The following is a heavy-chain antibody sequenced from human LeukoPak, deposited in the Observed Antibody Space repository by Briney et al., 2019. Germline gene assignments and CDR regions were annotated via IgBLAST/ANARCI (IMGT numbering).Heavy chain of an antibody. CDR1: GFTFSDYY. CDR2: ISSSSSYT. D-gene: IGHD6-19*01. V-gene: IGHV3-11*06. CDR3: ARDRSAVAVTFDY. J-gene: IGHJ4*02. Sequence: GGSLRLSCAASGFTFSDYYMSWIRQAPGKGLEWVSYISSSSSYTNYADSVKGRFTISRDNAKNSLYLQMSSLRAEDTAVYYCARDRSAVAVTFDYWGQGTLVTVSS.